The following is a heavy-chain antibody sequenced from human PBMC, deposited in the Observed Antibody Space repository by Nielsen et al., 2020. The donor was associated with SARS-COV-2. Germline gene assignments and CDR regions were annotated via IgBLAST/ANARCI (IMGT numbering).Heavy chain of an antibody. V-gene: IGHV4-34*01. CDR3: ARDTKIQLWLGPFDY. Sequence: SETLSLTCAVYGGSFSGYYWSWIRQPPGKGLEWIGEINHSGSTNYNPSLKSRVTILVDTSKNQFSPKLSSVTAADTAVYYCARDTKIQLWLGPFDYWGQGTLVTVSS. CDR2: INHSGST. J-gene: IGHJ4*02. CDR1: GGSFSGYY. D-gene: IGHD5-18*01.